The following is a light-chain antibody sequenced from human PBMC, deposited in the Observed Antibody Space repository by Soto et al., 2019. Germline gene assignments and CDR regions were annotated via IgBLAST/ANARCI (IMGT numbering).Light chain of an antibody. CDR1: QSVGKNY. Sequence: EIVLTQSPGTLSLSPGERATLSCRASQSVGKNYLAWYQQKPGQAPRLLIHRISTRATGIPDRFSGSGSATYFTLTISRLEPEDSAVYYCQQYDKVPQTFGQGTRVEIK. CDR2: RIS. J-gene: IGKJ1*01. CDR3: QQYDKVPQT. V-gene: IGKV3-20*01.